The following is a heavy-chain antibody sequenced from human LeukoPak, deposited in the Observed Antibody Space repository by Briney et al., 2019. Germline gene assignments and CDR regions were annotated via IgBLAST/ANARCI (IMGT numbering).Heavy chain of an antibody. CDR3: ARGGNDFWSGYPLDY. CDR1: GGSISSSSYY. J-gene: IGHJ4*02. D-gene: IGHD3-3*01. CDR2: IYYSGST. V-gene: IGHV4-39*07. Sequence: SETLSLTCTVSGGSISSSSYYWGWIRQPPGKGLEWIGSIYYSGSTYYNPSLKSRVTISVDTSKNQFSLKLSSVTAADTAVYYCARGGNDFWSGYPLDYWGQGTLVTVSS.